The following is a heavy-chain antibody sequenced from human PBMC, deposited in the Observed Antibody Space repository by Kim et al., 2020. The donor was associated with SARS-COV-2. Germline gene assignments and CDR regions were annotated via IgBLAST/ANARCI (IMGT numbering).Heavy chain of an antibody. V-gene: IGHV1-18*01. D-gene: IGHD4-17*01. Sequence: NYAQNRQGIVTLTTDTSTSTAFLELRSLRSDDTAVYFCARDRGYGDDTFDYWGQGTLVTVSS. CDR3: ARDRGYGDDTFDY. J-gene: IGHJ4*02.